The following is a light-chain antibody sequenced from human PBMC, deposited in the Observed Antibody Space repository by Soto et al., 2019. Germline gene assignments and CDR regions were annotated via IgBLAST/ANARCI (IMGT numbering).Light chain of an antibody. CDR2: EVS. CDR1: SSDVGGYNY. CDR3: SSYTSSSTPVV. V-gene: IGLV2-14*01. J-gene: IGLJ2*01. Sequence: QSALTQPASVSGSPGQSITISCTGTSSDVGGYNYVSWYQQHPGKAPKPMIYEVSNRPSGVSNRFSGSKSGNTASLTISGLQAEDEADDYCSSYTSSSTPVVFGGGTKLTVL.